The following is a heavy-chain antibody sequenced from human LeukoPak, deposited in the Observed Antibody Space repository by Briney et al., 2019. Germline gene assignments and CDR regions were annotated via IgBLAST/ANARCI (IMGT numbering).Heavy chain of an antibody. J-gene: IGHJ3*02. V-gene: IGHV1-8*01. CDR2: MNPNSGNT. D-gene: IGHD3-22*01. Sequence: ASVKVSCKASGYTFTSYDINWVRQATGQGLEWMGWMNPNSGNTGYAQKFQGRVTMTRNTSISTAYMELSSLRSEDTAVYYCASFYYDSSGYYSASDIWGQGTMVTVSS. CDR1: GYTFTSYD. CDR3: ASFYYDSSGYYSASDI.